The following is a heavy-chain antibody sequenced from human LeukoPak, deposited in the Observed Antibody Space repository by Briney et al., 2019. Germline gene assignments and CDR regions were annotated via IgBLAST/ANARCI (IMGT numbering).Heavy chain of an antibody. CDR1: GFTFSNYA. CDR2: IFFDGSMK. Sequence: PGRSLRLSCAASGFTFSNYAMHWVRQAPGKGLEWVAVIFFDGSMKYYADSVKGRFTISRDNSKNTLYLQMNSLRVEDMAVYYXXXXXXXXXXXDHSGRDTFDYWGQGTLVTVSS. D-gene: IGHD3-22*01. V-gene: IGHV3-30*04. CDR3: XXXXXXXXXXDHSGRDTFDY. J-gene: IGHJ4*02.